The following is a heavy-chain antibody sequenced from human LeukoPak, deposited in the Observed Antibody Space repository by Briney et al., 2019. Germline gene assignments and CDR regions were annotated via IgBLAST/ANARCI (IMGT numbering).Heavy chain of an antibody. CDR1: GFTFSSYS. D-gene: IGHD4-11*01. V-gene: IGHV3-21*01. Sequence: SGGSLRLSCAASGFTFSSYSMNWVRQAPGKGLEWVSAISGSGGSTYYADSVKGRFTISRDNAKNSLYLQMNSLRAEDTAVYYCARAGTVTTLVNWFDPWGQGTLVTVSS. CDR2: ISGSGGST. CDR3: ARAGTVTTLVNWFDP. J-gene: IGHJ5*02.